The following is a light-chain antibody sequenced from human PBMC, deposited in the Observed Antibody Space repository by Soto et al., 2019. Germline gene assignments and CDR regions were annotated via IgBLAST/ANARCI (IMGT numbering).Light chain of an antibody. J-gene: IGLJ1*01. V-gene: IGLV2-14*01. CDR3: CSYTTSTTYV. Sequence: QSVMTQPPSVSAAPGQKVTISCSGSSSNIGGNSVSWYQQLPGTAPKLIIYGVNNRPSGVSNRFSASKSADTASLTISGLQAEDEANYYCCSYTTSTTYVFGTGTKLTVL. CDR2: GVN. CDR1: SSNIGGNS.